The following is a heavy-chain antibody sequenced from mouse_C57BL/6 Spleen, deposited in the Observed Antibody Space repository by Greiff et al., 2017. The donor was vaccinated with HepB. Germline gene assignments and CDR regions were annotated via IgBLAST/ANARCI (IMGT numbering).Heavy chain of an antibody. CDR2: IDPSDSYT. D-gene: IGHD1-1*01. V-gene: IGHV1-69*01. J-gene: IGHJ1*03. CDR1: GYTFTSYW. Sequence: QVQLQQPGAELVMPGASVKLSCKASGYTFTSYWMHWVKQRPGQGLEWIGEIDPSDSYTNYNQKFKGKSTLTVDKSSSTAYMQLSSLTSEDSAVYYCARGYYGDWYFEVWGTGTTVTVSS. CDR3: ARGYYGDWYFEV.